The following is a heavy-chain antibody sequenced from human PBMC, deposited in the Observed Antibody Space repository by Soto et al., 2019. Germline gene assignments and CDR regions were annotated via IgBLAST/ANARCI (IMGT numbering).Heavy chain of an antibody. Sequence: GVPLRLSCAAAGFTFSSYWMSWVRQAPGKGLEWVANIKQDGSEKYYVDSVKGRFTISRDNAKNSLYLQMNSLRAEDTAVYYCARVTVAGTINWFDPWGQGTLVTVSS. D-gene: IGHD6-19*01. CDR3: ARVTVAGTINWFDP. J-gene: IGHJ5*02. CDR1: GFTFSSYW. V-gene: IGHV3-7*05. CDR2: IKQDGSEK.